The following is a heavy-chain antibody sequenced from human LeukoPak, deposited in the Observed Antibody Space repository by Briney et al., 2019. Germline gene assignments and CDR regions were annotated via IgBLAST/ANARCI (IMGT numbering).Heavy chain of an antibody. D-gene: IGHD5-12*01. V-gene: IGHV4-59*11. J-gene: IGHJ4*02. Sequence: PSETLSLTCTVSGGSISSHYWSWIRQPPGKGLEWIGYIYYSGSTNYNPSLKSRVTISVDTSKNQFSLKLSSVTAADTAVYYCARIPLGGYDTFDYWGQGTLVTVSS. CDR1: GGSISSHY. CDR2: IYYSGST. CDR3: ARIPLGGYDTFDY.